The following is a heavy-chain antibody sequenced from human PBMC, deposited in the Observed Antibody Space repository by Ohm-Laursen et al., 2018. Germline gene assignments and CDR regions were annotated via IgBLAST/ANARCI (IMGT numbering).Heavy chain of an antibody. CDR2: ISGSGGST. CDR1: GFTFSSYA. Sequence: SLRLSCAAFGFTFSSYAMSWVRQAPGKGLEWVSAISGSGGSTYYADSVKGRFTISRDNSKNTLYLQMNSLRAEDTAVYYCAKDHTTGTTPFDYWGQGTLVTVSS. J-gene: IGHJ4*02. D-gene: IGHD1-1*01. V-gene: IGHV3-23*01. CDR3: AKDHTTGTTPFDY.